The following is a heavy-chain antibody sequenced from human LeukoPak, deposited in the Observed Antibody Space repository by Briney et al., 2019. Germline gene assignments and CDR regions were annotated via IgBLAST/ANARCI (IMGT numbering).Heavy chain of an antibody. D-gene: IGHD4-17*01. J-gene: IGHJ4*02. CDR1: GFTFSSYW. CDR2: IKQDGSEK. CDR3: AKPGDYVSHPHYYFDY. Sequence: GGSLRLSCAASGFTFSSYWMSWVRQAPGKGLEWVANIKQDGSEKYYVDSVKGRFTISRDNAKNSLYLQMNSLRAEDTAVYYCAKPGDYVSHPHYYFDYWGQRTLVTVSS. V-gene: IGHV3-7*01.